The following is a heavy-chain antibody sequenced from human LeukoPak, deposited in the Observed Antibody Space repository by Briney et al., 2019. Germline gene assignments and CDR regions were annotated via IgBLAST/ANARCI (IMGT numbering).Heavy chain of an antibody. J-gene: IGHJ6*03. CDR1: GGSFSAYY. D-gene: IGHD6-6*01. CDR2: INRSGST. Sequence: SETLSLTCAVYGGSFSAYYWSWIRQPPGKGLEWIGEINRSGSTNYNPSLKSRVTISVDTSKNQFSLKLSSVTAADTAVYYCARGMVAARLYSYYYMDVWGKGTTVTVSS. CDR3: ARGMVAARLYSYYYMDV. V-gene: IGHV4-34*01.